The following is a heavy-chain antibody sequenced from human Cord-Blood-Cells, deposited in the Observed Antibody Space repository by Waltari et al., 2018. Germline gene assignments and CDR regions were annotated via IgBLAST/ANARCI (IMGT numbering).Heavy chain of an antibody. CDR3: ARCMGSRRYFDY. D-gene: IGHD2-8*01. Sequence: GLEWMGGIIPIFGTANYAQKFQGRVTITADKSTSTAYMEPSSLRSEDTAVYYCARCMGSRRYFDYWGQGTLVTVSS. J-gene: IGHJ4*02. CDR2: IIPIFGTA. V-gene: IGHV1-69*06.